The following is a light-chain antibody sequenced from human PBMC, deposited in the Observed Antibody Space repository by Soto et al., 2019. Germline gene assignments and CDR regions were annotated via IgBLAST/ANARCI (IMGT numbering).Light chain of an antibody. CDR1: QSVSSN. V-gene: IGKV3-15*01. Sequence: EIVMTQSPATLSVSPEERATLSCRASQSVSSNLAWYQQKPGQAPRLLIYRASTRATGIPARFSGSVSGTDFTLTITSLQSEDFAVYYCQHYNNWPPWTFGQGTKVEIK. CDR3: QHYNNWPPWT. J-gene: IGKJ1*01. CDR2: RAS.